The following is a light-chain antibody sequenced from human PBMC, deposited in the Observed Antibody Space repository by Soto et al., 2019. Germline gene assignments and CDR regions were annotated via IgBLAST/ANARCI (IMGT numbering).Light chain of an antibody. CDR3: QQYSNWPPWT. J-gene: IGKJ1*01. CDR2: GAS. Sequence: EIVMTQSPATLSVSPGEIATLSCRASQSVSRNLAWYHQKPGQAPRLLIYGASTRATGIPAWFSGSGSGTEVTLTISSLQSEDFSVYYCQQYSNWPPWTFGQGTKVEIK. V-gene: IGKV3-15*01. CDR1: QSVSRN.